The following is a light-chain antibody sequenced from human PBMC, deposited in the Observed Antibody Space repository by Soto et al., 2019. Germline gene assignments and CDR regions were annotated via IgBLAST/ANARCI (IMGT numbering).Light chain of an antibody. CDR2: AAS. V-gene: IGKV1-39*01. CDR3: QQSYSTPLT. Sequence: DIQMTQSPSSLSASVGDRVTITCRASQSISGYLNWYQQKPGKAPKLLIYAASSLQSGVPSRFSGSGSGKDFTLTISRLQPEDFATYYCQQSYSTPLTFGGGTKVEIK. J-gene: IGKJ4*01. CDR1: QSISGY.